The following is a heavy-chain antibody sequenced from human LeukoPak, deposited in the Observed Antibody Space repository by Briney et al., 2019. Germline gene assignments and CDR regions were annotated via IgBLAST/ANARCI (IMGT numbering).Heavy chain of an antibody. Sequence: SETLSLTCTVSGYSISSGYYWGWIRRPPGKGLEWIGSIYHSGSTYYNPSLKSRVTISVDTSKNQFSLKLSSVTAADTAVYYCASPLVVATIHWGQGTLVTVSS. CDR3: ASPLVVATIH. J-gene: IGHJ4*02. D-gene: IGHD5-12*01. CDR2: IYHSGST. V-gene: IGHV4-38-2*02. CDR1: GYSISSGYY.